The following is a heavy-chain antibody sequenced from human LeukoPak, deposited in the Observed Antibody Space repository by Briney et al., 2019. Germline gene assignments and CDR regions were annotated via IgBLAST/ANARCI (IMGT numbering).Heavy chain of an antibody. CDR3: AKEIAVAGTYYYYYGMDV. CDR2: ISWNSGSI. J-gene: IGHJ6*02. CDR1: GFTFDDYA. Sequence: GGSLRLSCAASGFTFDDYAMHWVRQAPGKGLEWVSGISWNSGSIGYADSVKGRFTISRDNAKNSLYLQMNSLRAEDPALYYCAKEIAVAGTYYYYYGMDVWGQGTTVTVSS. D-gene: IGHD6-19*01. V-gene: IGHV3-9*01.